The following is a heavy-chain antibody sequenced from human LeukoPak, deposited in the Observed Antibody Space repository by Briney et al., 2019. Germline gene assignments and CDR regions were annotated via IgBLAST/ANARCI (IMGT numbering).Heavy chain of an antibody. CDR1: GFTFSSYA. CDR3: AREESRGGYSYGYSTESYYYYYYMDV. V-gene: IGHV3-30*04. CDR2: ISFDGTDA. J-gene: IGHJ6*03. Sequence: PGTSLRLSCAASGFTFSSYAIHWVRQAPGKGLEWVAVISFDGTDAFYADSVKGQFTISRDNSKNTLYLQMNSLRADDTAVYYCAREESRGGYSYGYSTESYYYYYYMDVWGKGTTVTVSS. D-gene: IGHD5-18*01.